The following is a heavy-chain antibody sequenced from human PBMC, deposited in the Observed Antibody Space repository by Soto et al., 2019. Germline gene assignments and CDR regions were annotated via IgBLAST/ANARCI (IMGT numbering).Heavy chain of an antibody. CDR1: GFTFSSYG. J-gene: IGHJ4*02. D-gene: IGHD6-19*01. V-gene: IGHV3-30*18. CDR2: ISYDGSNK. Sequence: GGSLRLSCAASGFTFSSYGMHWVRQAPGKGLEWVAVISYDGSNKYYADSVKGRFTISRDNSKSTLYLQMNSLRAEDTAVYYCAKGRVAGFFDYWGQGTLVTVSS. CDR3: AKGRVAGFFDY.